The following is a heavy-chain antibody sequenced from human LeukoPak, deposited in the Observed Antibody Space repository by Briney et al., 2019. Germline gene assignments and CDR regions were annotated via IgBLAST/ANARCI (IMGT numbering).Heavy chain of an antibody. J-gene: IGHJ4*02. CDR2: IYYSGST. Sequence: SETLSLTCTVSGYSISSGYYWSWIRQPPGKGLEWIGYIYYSGSTNYNPSLKSRVTISVDTSKNQFSLKLSSVTAADTAVYYCARGLTPGYWGQGTLVTVSS. CDR1: GYSISSGYY. CDR3: ARGLTPGY. D-gene: IGHD6-19*01. V-gene: IGHV4-61*01.